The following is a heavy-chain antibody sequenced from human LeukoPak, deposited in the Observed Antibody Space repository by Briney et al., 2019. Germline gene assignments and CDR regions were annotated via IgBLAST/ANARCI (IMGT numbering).Heavy chain of an antibody. CDR1: GYTFTGYY. J-gene: IGHJ5*02. CDR2: INPNSGGT. V-gene: IGHV1-2*06. Sequence: ASVKVSCEASGYTFTGYYMHWVRQAPGQGLEWMGRINPNSGGTNYAQKFQGRVTMTRDTSISTAYMELSRLRSDDPAVYYCTQYYYDSSGLRWFDPWGQGTLVTVSS. D-gene: IGHD3-22*01. CDR3: TQYYYDSSGLRWFDP.